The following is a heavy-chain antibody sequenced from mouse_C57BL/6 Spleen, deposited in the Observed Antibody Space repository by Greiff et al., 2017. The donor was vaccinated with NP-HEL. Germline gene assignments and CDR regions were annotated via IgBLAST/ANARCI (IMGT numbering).Heavy chain of an antibody. CDR3: ARAGIYYYGSLFDY. J-gene: IGHJ2*01. CDR1: GYSITSGYY. CDR2: ISYDGSN. Sequence: ESGPGLVKPSQSLSLTCSVTGYSITSGYYWNWIRQFPGNKLEWMGYISYDGSNNYNPSLKNRISITRDTSKNQFFLKLNSVTTEDTATYYCARAGIYYYGSLFDYWGQGTTLTVSS. D-gene: IGHD1-1*01. V-gene: IGHV3-6*01.